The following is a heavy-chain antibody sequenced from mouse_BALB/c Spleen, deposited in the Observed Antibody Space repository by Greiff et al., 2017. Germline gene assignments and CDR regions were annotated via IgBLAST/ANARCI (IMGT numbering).Heavy chain of an antibody. V-gene: IGHV1-7*01. CDR2: INPSTGYT. D-gene: IGHD1-1*01. J-gene: IGHJ4*01. CDR1: GYTFTSYW. CDR3: ARDTVVANYAMDY. Sequence: QVQLQQSGAELAKPGASVKMSCKASGYTFTSYWMHWVKQRPGQGLEWIGYINPSTGYTEYNQKFKDKATLTADKSSSTAYMQLSSLTSEDSAVYYCARDTVVANYAMDYWGQGTSGTVSS.